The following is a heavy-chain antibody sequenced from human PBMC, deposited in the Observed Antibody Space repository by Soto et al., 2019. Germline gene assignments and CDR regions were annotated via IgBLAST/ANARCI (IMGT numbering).Heavy chain of an antibody. Sequence: ASVKVSCKASGYTFTSYDINWVRQATGQGLEWMGWISAYNGNTNYAQKLQGRVTMTTDTSTSTAYMELRSLRSDDTAVYYCAGCSGGSCEWFDPWGQGTLVTVSS. V-gene: IGHV1-18*01. CDR1: GYTFTSYD. CDR2: ISAYNGNT. D-gene: IGHD2-15*01. J-gene: IGHJ5*02. CDR3: AGCSGGSCEWFDP.